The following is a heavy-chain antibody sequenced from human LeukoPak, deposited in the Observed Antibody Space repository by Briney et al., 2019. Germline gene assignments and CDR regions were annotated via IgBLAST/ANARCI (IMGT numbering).Heavy chain of an antibody. CDR2: ISAYNGNT. CDR1: GYTFTSYG. CDR3: ARDGLRFLEWATSFDY. V-gene: IGHV1-18*01. Sequence: ASVKVSCKASGYTFTSYGISWVRQAPGQGLEWMGWISAYNGNTNYAQKLQGRVTMTTDTSTSTAYMELRSLRSDDTAVYYCARDGLRFLEWATSFDYWGQGTLVTVSS. J-gene: IGHJ4*02. D-gene: IGHD3-3*01.